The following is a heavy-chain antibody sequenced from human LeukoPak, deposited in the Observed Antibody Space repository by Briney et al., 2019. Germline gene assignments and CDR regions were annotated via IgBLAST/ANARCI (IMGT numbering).Heavy chain of an antibody. CDR3: LVTTRSRGFDY. J-gene: IGHJ4*02. V-gene: IGHV3-7*01. CDR1: GFTFSSYW. D-gene: IGHD1/OR15-1a*01. Sequence: GWSLRLSCAASGFTFSSYWMSWVRQAPGKGLEWVANIRQDGSVQNYVDSVKGRFTISRDNPKNSVYLQMSSLRAEDTAVYYCLVTTRSRGFDYWGQGTLVTVSS. CDR2: IRQDGSVQ.